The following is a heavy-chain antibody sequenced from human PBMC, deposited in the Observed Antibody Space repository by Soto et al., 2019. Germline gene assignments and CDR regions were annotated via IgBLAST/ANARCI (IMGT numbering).Heavy chain of an antibody. J-gene: IGHJ6*02. Sequence: PGESLKISCKGSGYTFTTFWMSWVRQAPGKGLEWVANIKQDGGEEYYVDSVKGRFTISRDNAKNSLYLQMTSLRAEDTAVYYCTRGIRGSSGWSYYYGMDVWGQGTTLTVSS. D-gene: IGHD6-19*01. V-gene: IGHV3-7*03. CDR2: IKQDGGEE. CDR3: TRGIRGSSGWSYYYGMDV. CDR1: GYTFTTFW.